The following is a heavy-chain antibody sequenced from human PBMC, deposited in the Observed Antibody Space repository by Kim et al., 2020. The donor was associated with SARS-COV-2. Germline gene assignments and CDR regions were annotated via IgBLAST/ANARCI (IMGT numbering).Heavy chain of an antibody. Sequence: GGSLRLSCAASGFTFSSYGMHWVRQAPGKGLEWVAVIWYDGSNKYYADSVKGRFTISRDNSKNTLYLQMNSLRAEDTAVYYCARDFGFGGGYSYWGQGTLVTVSS. J-gene: IGHJ4*02. CDR2: IWYDGSNK. CDR1: GFTFSSYG. D-gene: IGHD1-26*01. V-gene: IGHV3-33*01. CDR3: ARDFGFGGGYSY.